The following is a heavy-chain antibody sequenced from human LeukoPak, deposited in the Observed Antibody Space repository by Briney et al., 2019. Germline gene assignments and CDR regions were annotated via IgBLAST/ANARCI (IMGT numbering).Heavy chain of an antibody. D-gene: IGHD3-10*01. CDR1: GDSISNSDYY. CDR2: IKQDGSEK. CDR3: ARESITMVRGVNPIDY. V-gene: IGHV3-7*01. Sequence: ETLSLTCTVSGDSISNSDYYWGWIRQPPGKGLEWVANIKQDGSEKYYVDSVKGRFTISRDNAKNSLYLQMNSLRAEDTAVYYCARESITMVRGVNPIDYWGQGTLVTVSS. J-gene: IGHJ4*02.